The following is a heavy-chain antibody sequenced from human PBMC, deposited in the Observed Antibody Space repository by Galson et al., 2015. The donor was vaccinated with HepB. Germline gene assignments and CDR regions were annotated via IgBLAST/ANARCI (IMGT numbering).Heavy chain of an antibody. V-gene: IGHV3-30*18. D-gene: IGHD1-14*01. CDR2: ISYDGSNK. CDR3: AKVRYRRYYYYGMDV. J-gene: IGHJ6*02. CDR1: GFTFSSYG. Sequence: SLRLSCAASGFTFSSYGMHWVRQAPGKGLEWVAVISYDGSNKYYADSVKGRFTISRDNSKNTLYLQMNSLRAEDTAVYYCAKVRYRRYYYYGMDVWGQGTTVTVSS.